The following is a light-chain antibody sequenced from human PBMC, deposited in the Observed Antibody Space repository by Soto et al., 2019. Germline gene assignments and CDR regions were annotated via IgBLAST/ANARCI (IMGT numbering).Light chain of an antibody. V-gene: IGLV2-14*03. J-gene: IGLJ1*01. CDR1: SNDVGGYNY. CDR3: RSYTGSSTYV. CDR2: DVS. Sequence: QSVLTQPASVSGSPGQSITISCTGTSNDVGGYNYVSWYQQHPGKAPKLMIYDVSNRSSGVSNRFSGSKSANTASLTISGLQTEYESDYYCRSYTGSSTYVFGTGTKVTVL.